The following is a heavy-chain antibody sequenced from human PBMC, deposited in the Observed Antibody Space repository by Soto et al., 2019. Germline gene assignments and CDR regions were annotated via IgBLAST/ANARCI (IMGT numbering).Heavy chain of an antibody. J-gene: IGHJ6*02. CDR2: ISYDGSNK. V-gene: IGHV3-30-3*01. CDR3: ARDGGPWLYATESYYYYGMDV. D-gene: IGHD3-22*01. CDR1: GFTFSSYS. Sequence: GGSLRLSCAASGFTFSSYSMHWVRQAPGKGLEWVAVISYDGSNKYYADSVKGRFTISRDNSKNTLYLQMNSLGAEGTAVYYCARDGGPWLYATESYYYYGMDVWGQGTTVTVSS.